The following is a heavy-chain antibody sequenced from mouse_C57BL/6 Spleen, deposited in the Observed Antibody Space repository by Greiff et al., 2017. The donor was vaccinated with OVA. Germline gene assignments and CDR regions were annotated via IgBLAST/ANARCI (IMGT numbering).Heavy chain of an antibody. CDR1: GFNIKDDY. V-gene: IGHV14-4*01. J-gene: IGHJ3*01. CDR3: TRPSYDGGFAY. Sequence: VQLQQSGAELVRPGASVKLSCTASGFNIKDDYMHWVKQRPEQGLEWIGWIDPENGDTEYASKFQGKATITADTSSNTAYLQLSSLTSEDTAVYYCTRPSYDGGFAYWGQGTLVTVSA. CDR2: IDPENGDT. D-gene: IGHD2-10*01.